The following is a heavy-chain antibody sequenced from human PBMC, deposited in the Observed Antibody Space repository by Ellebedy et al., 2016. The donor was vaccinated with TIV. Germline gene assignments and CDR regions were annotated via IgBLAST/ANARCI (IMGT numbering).Heavy chain of an antibody. CDR3: ARHELGSNAAFDY. Sequence: KVSXKASGYAFRIYWITWVRQMPGQGLEWMGRIDPSPSDSYIDYSPSFQGHVTISVDKSITTAYPQWSSLKASDTAIYYCARHELGSNAAFDYWGQGTLVTVSS. D-gene: IGHD7-27*01. V-gene: IGHV5-10-1*01. CDR2: IDPSPSDSYI. CDR1: GYAFRIYW. J-gene: IGHJ4*02.